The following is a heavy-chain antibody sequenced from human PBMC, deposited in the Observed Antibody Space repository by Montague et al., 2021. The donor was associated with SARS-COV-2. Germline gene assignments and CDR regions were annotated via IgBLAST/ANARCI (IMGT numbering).Heavy chain of an antibody. CDR2: ISHPGST. CDR3: ARDVYNRVLFVVSTRYYFGY. Sequence: SETLSLTCAVYSEAFNGYYWTWIRQPPGKGLEWIGEISHPGSTKYNPSLKSRVTISLDTYRKQVSLRLTSVSAADTATYYCARDVYNRVLFVVSTRYYFGYWGQGNMVAVSA. CDR1: SEAFNGYY. D-gene: IGHD3-10*01. J-gene: IGHJ4*01. V-gene: IGHV4-34*01.